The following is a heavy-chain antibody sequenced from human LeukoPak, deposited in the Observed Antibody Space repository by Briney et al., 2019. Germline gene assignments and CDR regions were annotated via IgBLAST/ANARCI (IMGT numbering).Heavy chain of an antibody. Sequence: GRSLRLSCAASGFTFSSYGMHWVRQAPGKGLEYVSAISSNGGSTYYANSVKGRFTISRDNSKNTLYLQMGSLRAEDMAVYYCARGALGYCSSTSCFATQFGAWGQGTLVTVSS. CDR2: ISSNGGST. J-gene: IGHJ5*02. CDR1: GFTFSSYG. CDR3: ARGALGYCSSTSCFATQFGA. V-gene: IGHV3-64*01. D-gene: IGHD2-2*01.